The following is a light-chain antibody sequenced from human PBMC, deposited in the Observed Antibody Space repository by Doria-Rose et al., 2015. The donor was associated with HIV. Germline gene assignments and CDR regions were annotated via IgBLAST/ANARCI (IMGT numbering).Light chain of an antibody. V-gene: IGKV3-20*01. CDR1: QRVKSSY. Sequence: TQSPGTLSLSPGERAALSCRASQRVKSSYLAWYQQEPGQAPRLLIYDASTRATGIPDRFSGSESGTDFTLTISRLEPEDVAVYYCQQYGTSRGTFGQGTRLEIK. J-gene: IGKJ5*01. CDR2: DAS. CDR3: QQYGTSRGT.